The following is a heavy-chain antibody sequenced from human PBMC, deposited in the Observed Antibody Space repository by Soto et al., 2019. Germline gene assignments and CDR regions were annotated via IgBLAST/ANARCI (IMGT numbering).Heavy chain of an antibody. CDR2: INSDGSST. Sequence: GGSLRLSCAASGFTFSSYWMHWVRQAPGKGLVWVSRINSDGSSTSYADSVKGRFTISRDNAKNTLYLQMNSLRAEDTAVYYCARGGGYSYGYVGDYYYYGMDVWGQGTTVTVSS. CDR1: GFTFSSYW. J-gene: IGHJ6*02. CDR3: ARGGGYSYGYVGDYYYYGMDV. V-gene: IGHV3-74*01. D-gene: IGHD5-18*01.